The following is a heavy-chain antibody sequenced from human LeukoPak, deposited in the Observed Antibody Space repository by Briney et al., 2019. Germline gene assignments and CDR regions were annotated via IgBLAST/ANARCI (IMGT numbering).Heavy chain of an antibody. J-gene: IGHJ4*02. CDR2: INPSGGST. Sequence: ASVKVSCKASGYTFTSYYMHWVRQAPGQGLEWMGIINPSGGSTSYAQKFQGRVTMTRDTSTSTVYMEPSSLRSEDTAVYYCARNGVYYDSSGYAFDYWGQGTLVTVSS. V-gene: IGHV1-46*01. CDR1: GYTFTSYY. CDR3: ARNGVYYDSSGYAFDY. D-gene: IGHD3-22*01.